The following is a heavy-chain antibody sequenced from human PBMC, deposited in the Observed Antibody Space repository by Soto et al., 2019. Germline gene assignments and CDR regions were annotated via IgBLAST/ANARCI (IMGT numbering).Heavy chain of an antibody. CDR3: AKDERGIAHTLDY. D-gene: IGHD2-15*01. J-gene: IGHJ4*02. CDR2: IYYSGST. V-gene: IGHV4-59*01. CDR1: GGSISSYY. Sequence: SETLSLTCTVSGGSISSYYWSWIRQPPGKGLEWIGYIYYSGSTNYNPSLKSRVTISVDTSKNQFSLKLSSVTAADTAVYYCAKDERGIAHTLDYWGQGTLVTVSS.